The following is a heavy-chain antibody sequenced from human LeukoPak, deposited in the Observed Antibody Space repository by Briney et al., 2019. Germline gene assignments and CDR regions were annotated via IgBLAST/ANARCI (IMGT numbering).Heavy chain of an antibody. CDR3: ASRGYCSAGSCYYLDY. J-gene: IGHJ4*02. Sequence: GGSLRLSCAASGFTVSSNYMSWVRQAPGKGLEWVSVIYTAGSPYYADSVKGRFIISRDNSKNTMYLQMNSLRAEDTAVYYCASRGYCSAGSCYYLDYWGQGTLVTVSS. CDR2: IYTAGSP. V-gene: IGHV3-66*01. CDR1: GFTVSSNY. D-gene: IGHD2-15*01.